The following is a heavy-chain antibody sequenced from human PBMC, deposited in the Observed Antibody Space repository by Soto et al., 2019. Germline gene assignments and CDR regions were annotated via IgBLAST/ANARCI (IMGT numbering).Heavy chain of an antibody. Sequence: QVQLVQSGAEVKKPGSSVKVSCKASGGTFSSYAISWVRQAPGQGLEWMGGIIPISGTANYAQKLQGRVTITADESTSPAYMELSSLRSEDTAVYYCARSQGSSTSLEIYYYYYYGMDVWGQGNTVTVSS. CDR3: ARSQGSSTSLEIYYYYYYGMDV. D-gene: IGHD2-2*01. J-gene: IGHJ6*02. V-gene: IGHV1-69*01. CDR2: IIPISGTA. CDR1: GGTFSSYA.